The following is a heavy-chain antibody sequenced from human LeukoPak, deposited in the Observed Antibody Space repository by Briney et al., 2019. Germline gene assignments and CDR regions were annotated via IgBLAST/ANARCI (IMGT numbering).Heavy chain of an antibody. Sequence: SETLSLTCTVSGGSISSSSYYWGWIRRPPGKGLEWIGSIFHSGTTYYNPSLKSRVIISVDTSKNQFSLRLSSVTAADTAVFYCARVYGDYLDYWGQGTLVTVSS. CDR3: ARVYGDYLDY. CDR2: IFHSGTT. V-gene: IGHV4-39*07. D-gene: IGHD4-17*01. CDR1: GGSISSSSYY. J-gene: IGHJ4*02.